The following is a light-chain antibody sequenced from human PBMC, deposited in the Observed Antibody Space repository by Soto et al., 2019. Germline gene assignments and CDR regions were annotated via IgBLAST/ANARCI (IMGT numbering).Light chain of an antibody. J-gene: IGKJ5*01. V-gene: IGKV3-20*01. CDR2: GAS. CDR3: QQYGSSPRIT. Sequence: EIVLTQSPGTLSLSPGERATLSCRASQSVSSSYLAWYQQKPGQAPRLLNYGASSRATGIPDRFSGSGSGTDFTLTISRLEPEDFAVYYSQQYGSSPRITFGQGTRLEIK. CDR1: QSVSSSY.